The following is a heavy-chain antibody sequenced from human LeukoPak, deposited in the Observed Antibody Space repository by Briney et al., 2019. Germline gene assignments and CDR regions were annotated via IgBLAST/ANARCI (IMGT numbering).Heavy chain of an antibody. Sequence: GGSLRLSCAASGFTFSSHGMSWVRQAPGKGPEWVSAISNSGGNTYYADSVKGRFTISRDNSRNTLYLQMNSLRAEDTAVYYCAKDDGGSYYIYYYYMDVWGKGTTVTISS. V-gene: IGHV3-23*01. CDR3: AKDDGGSYYIYYYYMDV. D-gene: IGHD1-26*01. CDR2: ISNSGGNT. J-gene: IGHJ6*03. CDR1: GFTFSSHG.